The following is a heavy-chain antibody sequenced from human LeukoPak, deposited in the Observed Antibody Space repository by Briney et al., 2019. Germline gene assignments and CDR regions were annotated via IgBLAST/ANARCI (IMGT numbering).Heavy chain of an antibody. V-gene: IGHV3-33*01. CDR1: GFSFSSYG. D-gene: IGHD3-9*01. J-gene: IGHJ4*02. Sequence: TGRSLRLSCAASGFSFSSYGMHWVRQAPGRGREGVAVIWCDGSNKFCADSVKGRFTLSRDNSKNTLFLQMNSLRAEDTAVYYCAIDRYDILTGYYMYFDYWGQGSLVTVSS. CDR3: AIDRYDILTGYYMYFDY. CDR2: IWCDGSNK.